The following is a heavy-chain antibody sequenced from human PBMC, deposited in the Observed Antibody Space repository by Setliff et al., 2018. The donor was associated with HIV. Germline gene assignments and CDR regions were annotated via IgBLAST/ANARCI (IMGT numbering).Heavy chain of an antibody. J-gene: IGHJ4*02. D-gene: IGHD6-13*01. CDR3: ARQFGSSSPFDY. CDR1: GGSFSSSSYY. V-gene: IGHV4-39*01. Sequence: SETLSLTCTVSGGSFSSSSYYWGWIRQPPGKGLEWIGSIYYSGSTYYNPSLKSRVTISVDTSKNQFSLKLSSVTAADTAVYYCARQFGSSSPFDYWGQGTLVTVSS. CDR2: IYYSGST.